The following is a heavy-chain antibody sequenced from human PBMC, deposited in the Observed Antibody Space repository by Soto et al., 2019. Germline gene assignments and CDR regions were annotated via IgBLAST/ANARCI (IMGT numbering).Heavy chain of an antibody. CDR2: INGGSGKT. Sequence: QVQLVQSGAEVKKPGASVKGSCRASGFTFTLYSMHWVRQAPGQRLEWMGWINGGSGKTKYSKKFQGRATIARDTSASTAYMEVSSLRSEDTAVYYCARYSGNYQDAFDIWGQGTMVTVSS. J-gene: IGHJ3*02. V-gene: IGHV1-3*01. D-gene: IGHD1-26*01. CDR1: GFTFTLYS. CDR3: ARYSGNYQDAFDI.